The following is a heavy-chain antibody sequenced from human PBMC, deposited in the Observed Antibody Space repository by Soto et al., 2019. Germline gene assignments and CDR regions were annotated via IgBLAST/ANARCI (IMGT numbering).Heavy chain of an antibody. V-gene: IGHV4-59*01. CDR2: IFYSGST. D-gene: IGHD3-10*02. J-gene: IGHJ4*02. CDR3: ASMIGDPVLSFDS. CDR1: GGSISSYY. Sequence: QVQLQESGPGLVKPSETLSLTCTVSGGSISSYYWSWIRQPPGKGLEWIGFIFYSGSTSYSPSLXXRXXISIDASENQFSLQLSSVTAADTAVYYGASMIGDPVLSFDSWGQGTLVAVSS.